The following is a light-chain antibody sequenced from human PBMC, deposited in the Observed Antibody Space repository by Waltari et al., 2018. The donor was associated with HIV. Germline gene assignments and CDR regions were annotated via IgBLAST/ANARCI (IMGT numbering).Light chain of an antibody. CDR3: QQSDSNPWT. CDR1: QPISSY. Sequence: DVQMTQSPSSLSASVGDTVTITCRAGQPISSYLNWYQQKPGKAPKLLIYAACTLQSGVPSRFSGSGSGTDFTLTSSSLQPEDSATDYCQQSDSNPWTFGQGIKVEIK. V-gene: IGKV1-39*01. J-gene: IGKJ1*01. CDR2: AAC.